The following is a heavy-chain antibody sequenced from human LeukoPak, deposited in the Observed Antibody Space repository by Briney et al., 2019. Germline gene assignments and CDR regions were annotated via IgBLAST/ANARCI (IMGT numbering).Heavy chain of an antibody. D-gene: IGHD2-2*01. J-gene: IGHJ4*02. CDR2: INHSGST. CDR1: GGSFSGYY. CDR3: ARGREELVVPAYYFDY. Sequence: PSETLSLTCAVYGGSFSGYYWSWIRQPPGKGLERIGEINHSGSTNYNPSLKSRVTISVDTSKNQFSLKLSSVTAADTAVYYCARGREELVVPAYYFDYWGQGTLVTVSS. V-gene: IGHV4-34*01.